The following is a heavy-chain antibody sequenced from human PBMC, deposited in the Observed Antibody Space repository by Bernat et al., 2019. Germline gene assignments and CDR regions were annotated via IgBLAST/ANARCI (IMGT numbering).Heavy chain of an antibody. V-gene: IGHV3-33*01. J-gene: IGHJ3*02. Sequence: QVQLVESGGGVVQPGRSLRLSCAASGFTFSDHGMHWVRQPPGQGLEWVAVIWYDGSDKYYADSVKGRCTISRDDFKNTLYLQMNSLRAEDTAVYYCAGEYYYGSGRGFDIWGQGTMVTVSS. D-gene: IGHD3-10*01. CDR1: GFTFSDHG. CDR3: AGEYYYGSGRGFDI. CDR2: IWYDGSDK.